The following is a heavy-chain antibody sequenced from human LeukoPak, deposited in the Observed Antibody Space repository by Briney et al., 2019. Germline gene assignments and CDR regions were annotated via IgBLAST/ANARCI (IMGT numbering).Heavy chain of an antibody. CDR1: GGSISSSSYY. CDR2: IYYSGST. V-gene: IGHV4-39*01. CDR3: AIGKLSGSYHYYYYYMDV. Sequence: PSETLSLTCTVSGGSISSSSYYWGWIRQPPGKGLEWIGSIYYSGSTYYNPSLKSRVTISVDTSKNQFSLKLSSVTAADTAVYYCAIGKLSGSYHYYYYYMDVWGKGTTVTVSS. J-gene: IGHJ6*03. D-gene: IGHD1-26*01.